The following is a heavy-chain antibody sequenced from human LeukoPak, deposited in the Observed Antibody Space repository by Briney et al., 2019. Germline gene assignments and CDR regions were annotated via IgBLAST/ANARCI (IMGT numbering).Heavy chain of an antibody. CDR3: ARGPLHGAFDY. CDR1: GFAFSSFA. J-gene: IGHJ4*02. V-gene: IGHV3-23*01. D-gene: IGHD4-17*01. Sequence: GGSLRLSCAASGFAFSSFAMSWVRQAPGKGLEWVSLITGSGGTAFYADSVQGRFTGSRDNSKNTVYLQMNSLRADDTAVYYCARGPLHGAFDYWGQGTLVTVSS. CDR2: ITGSGGTA.